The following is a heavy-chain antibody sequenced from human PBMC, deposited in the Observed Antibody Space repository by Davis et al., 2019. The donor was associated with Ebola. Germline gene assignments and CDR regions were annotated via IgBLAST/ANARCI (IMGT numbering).Heavy chain of an antibody. J-gene: IGHJ4*02. CDR1: GFSLSPRGMC. Sequence: SGPTLVKPTQTLTLTCTFSGFSLSPRGMCVSWIRQPPGKALEWLALIDWDDDKYYSTSLKTRLTISKDTSKNQVVLTMTNMDPVDTATYYCARCYDSSGYYYYYFDYWGQGTLVTVSS. CDR3: ARCYDSSGYYYYYFDY. D-gene: IGHD3-22*01. V-gene: IGHV2-70*01. CDR2: IDWDDDK.